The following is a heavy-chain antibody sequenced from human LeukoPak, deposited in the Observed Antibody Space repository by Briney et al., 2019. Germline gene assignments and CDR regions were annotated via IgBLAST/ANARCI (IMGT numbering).Heavy chain of an antibody. CDR1: GGTFSSYA. J-gene: IGHJ4*02. CDR2: IIPILGIA. Sequence: KVSCEASGGTFSSYAISWVRQAPGQGLEWMGRIIPILGIANYAQKFQGRVTITADKSTSTAYMELSSLRSEDTAVYYCARDRAAAGNSDYWGQGTLVTVSS. V-gene: IGHV1-69*04. D-gene: IGHD6-13*01. CDR3: ARDRAAAGNSDY.